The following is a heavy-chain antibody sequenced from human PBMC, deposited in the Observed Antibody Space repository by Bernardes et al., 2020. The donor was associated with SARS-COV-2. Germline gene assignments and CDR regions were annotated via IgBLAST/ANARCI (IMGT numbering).Heavy chain of an antibody. CDR1: GFTFSNYA. V-gene: IGHV3-23*01. D-gene: IGHD6-19*01. CDR3: ARIDEVTGRDY. CDR2: ISGSGGRT. Sequence: GGSLRLSCAASGFTFSNYAMSWVRQAPGKGLEWVSVISGSGGRTYYADSVKGRFTISRDNSKNTLFLQMNSLRAEDTAVYYCARIDEVTGRDYWGQGTLVTVSS. J-gene: IGHJ4*02.